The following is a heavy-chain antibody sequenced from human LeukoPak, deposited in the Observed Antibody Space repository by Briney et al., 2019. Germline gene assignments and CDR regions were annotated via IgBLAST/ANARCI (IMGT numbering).Heavy chain of an antibody. J-gene: IGHJ4*02. Sequence: SETLSLTCAVYGGSFSGYYWSWIRQPPGKGLEWIGEINHSGSTNYNPSLKSRVTISVDTSKNQFSLKLGSVTAADTAVYYCARAGEGADYWGQGTLVTVSS. CDR1: GGSFSGYY. CDR3: ARAGEGADY. D-gene: IGHD1-26*01. V-gene: IGHV4-34*01. CDR2: INHSGST.